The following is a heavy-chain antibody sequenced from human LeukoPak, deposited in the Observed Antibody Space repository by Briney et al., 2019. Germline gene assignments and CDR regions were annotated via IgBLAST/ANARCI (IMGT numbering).Heavy chain of an antibody. Sequence: SETLSLTCTVSGGSISSSSFYWGWIRQPPGKGLEWIGSIYYSGTTYYNPSLKSRVTMSVDTSKNQFSLKPTSVTAADTAVFYCARRGYSNYIPRGWFDPWGQGTLVTVSS. CDR3: ARRGYSNYIPRGWFDP. CDR2: IYYSGTT. V-gene: IGHV4-39*07. CDR1: GGSISSSSFY. D-gene: IGHD4-11*01. J-gene: IGHJ5*02.